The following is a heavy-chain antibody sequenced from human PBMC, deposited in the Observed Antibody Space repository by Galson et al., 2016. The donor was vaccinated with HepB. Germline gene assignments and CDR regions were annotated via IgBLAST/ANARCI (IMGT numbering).Heavy chain of an antibody. CDR2: IWYDGSNK. Sequence: SLRLSCAASGFTFSNNGMHWVRQAPGKGLEWVAVIWYDGSNKYYADSVKGRFTISRDNSMNTFYLQMSSLRAEDTAVYYCAKERGSRLTMVRGVLDPFDIWGQGTLVTVSS. CDR3: AKERGSRLTMVRGVLDPFDI. V-gene: IGHV3-33*06. D-gene: IGHD3-10*01. CDR1: GFTFSNNG. J-gene: IGHJ3*02.